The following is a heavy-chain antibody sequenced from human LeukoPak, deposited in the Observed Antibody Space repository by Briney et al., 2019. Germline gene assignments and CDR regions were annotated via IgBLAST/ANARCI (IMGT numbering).Heavy chain of an antibody. Sequence: GGTLRLSCAASGFTFSSYGMSWVRQAPGKGLEWVSVIFGGGSTYYADSVKGRFTISRDNSKNTLYLQMNSLRGEDTAVYYCARDHSALASYPNPWGQGTLVTVSS. D-gene: IGHD3-10*01. V-gene: IGHV3-66*01. CDR2: IFGGGST. CDR3: ARDHSALASYPNP. CDR1: GFTFSSYG. J-gene: IGHJ5*02.